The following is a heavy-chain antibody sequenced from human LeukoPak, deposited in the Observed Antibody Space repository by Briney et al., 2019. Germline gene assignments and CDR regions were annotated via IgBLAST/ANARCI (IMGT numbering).Heavy chain of an antibody. CDR3: ARHTYYYDSSGYGGVYYFDY. D-gene: IGHD3-22*01. J-gene: IGHJ4*02. CDR1: GGSISSYY. Sequence: SETLSLTCTVSGGSISSYYWSWIRQPAGKGLEWIGRIYTSESTYYNPSLKSRVSISVDTSKNQFSLKLSSVAAADTAVYYCARHTYYYDSSGYGGVYYFDYWGQGTLVTVSS. V-gene: IGHV4-4*07. CDR2: IYTSEST.